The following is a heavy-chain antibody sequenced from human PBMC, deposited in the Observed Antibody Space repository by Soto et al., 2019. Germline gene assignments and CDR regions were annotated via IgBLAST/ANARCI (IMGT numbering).Heavy chain of an antibody. CDR2: IGSSGYI. CDR3: ARYCIVGSCYPSIDV. D-gene: IGHD2-15*01. CDR1: GFNFNSYT. J-gene: IGHJ6*02. Sequence: PVGSLRLSCAASGFNFNSYTINWVRQAPGKRLEWLSSIGSSGYIFSTDSVRGRFTISRDNAKNSVYLQINSLRAEDTAVYFCARYCIVGSCYPSIDVCCQGTTVT. V-gene: IGHV3-21*01.